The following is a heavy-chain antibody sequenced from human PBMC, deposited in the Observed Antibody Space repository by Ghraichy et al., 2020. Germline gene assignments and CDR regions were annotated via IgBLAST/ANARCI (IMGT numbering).Heavy chain of an antibody. CDR1: GGSFSSYC. J-gene: IGHJ6*02. Sequence: GSLRLSCTVSGGSFSSYCWSWIRQSPGKGLEWIGYICDRGSTNYNPSLKSRVTISEDTSKDQFSLNLNSLTAADTAVYFCAGDKIDRAGSNGMDVWGQGTKVSVSS. D-gene: IGHD3-22*01. CDR2: ICDRGST. CDR3: AGDKIDRAGSNGMDV. V-gene: IGHV4-59*01.